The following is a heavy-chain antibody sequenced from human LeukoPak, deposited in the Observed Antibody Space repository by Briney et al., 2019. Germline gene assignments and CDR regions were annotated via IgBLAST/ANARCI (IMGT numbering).Heavy chain of an antibody. J-gene: IGHJ4*02. CDR3: ARDGYYDSSGNQYYFDY. Sequence: SETLSLTCTVSGGSISSYYWSWIRQPPGKGLEWIGYIYYSGSTNYNPSLKSRVTISVDTSKNQFSLKLSSVTAADTAVYYCARDGYYDSSGNQYYFDYWGQGTLVTVSS. CDR2: IYYSGST. D-gene: IGHD3-22*01. V-gene: IGHV4-59*01. CDR1: GGSISSYY.